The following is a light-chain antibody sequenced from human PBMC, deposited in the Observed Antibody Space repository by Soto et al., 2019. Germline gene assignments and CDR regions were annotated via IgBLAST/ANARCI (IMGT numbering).Light chain of an antibody. V-gene: IGKV1-9*01. Sequence: DNQLTQSPSVLSASVGDTVTITCRASQALSNYLAWYQQKPWKAPDLLIYSASTLQSGVPSRFSGSGSETEFSLTIRALQPEDFATYYCQQLSRYPLTFGGGTKVDIK. CDR1: QALSNY. CDR2: SAS. CDR3: QQLSRYPLT. J-gene: IGKJ4*01.